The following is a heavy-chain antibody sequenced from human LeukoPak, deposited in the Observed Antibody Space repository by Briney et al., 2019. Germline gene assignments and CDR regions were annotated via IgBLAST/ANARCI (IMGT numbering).Heavy chain of an antibody. J-gene: IGHJ4*02. CDR2: MNPNSGVT. Sequence: ASVKVSCKPSGYTFTVNYLHWVRQAPGQGLEWVGWMNPNSGVTVYAQNFQGRVTMTRDTSISTAYMELSSLTSDDTAVYYCTRGAGTSRFDYWGQGSLVTVSS. CDR1: GYTFTVNY. CDR3: TRGAGTSRFDY. D-gene: IGHD2-2*01. V-gene: IGHV1-2*02.